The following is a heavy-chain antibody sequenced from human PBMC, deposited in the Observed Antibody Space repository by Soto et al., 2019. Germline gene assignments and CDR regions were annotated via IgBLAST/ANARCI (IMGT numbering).Heavy chain of an antibody. J-gene: IGHJ2*01. V-gene: IGHV1-69*05. CDR1: GGTFSSYT. Sequence: QVQLVQSGAEVKKPGSSVTVSCKASGGTFSSYTISWVRQAPGQGLEWMGGIIPIFGTANYAQKFQVRVTXTXAXSXXTAYMELSSLTSEDTAVYYCARGNHRWLQLWYFDLWGRGTLVTVSS. CDR3: ARGNHRWLQLWYFDL. D-gene: IGHD5-12*01. CDR2: IIPIFGTA.